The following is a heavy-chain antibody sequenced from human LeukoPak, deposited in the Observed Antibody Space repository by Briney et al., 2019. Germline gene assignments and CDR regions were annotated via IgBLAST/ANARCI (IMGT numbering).Heavy chain of an antibody. D-gene: IGHD3-10*01. Sequence: ASLKVSCKASGYTFTGYYMHWVRQAPGQGLEWMGWINPNSGGTNYAQKFQGRVTMTRDTSISTAYMELSRLRSDDTAVYYCARGPRTYYYGSGSYFHFDYWGQGTLVTVSS. CDR2: INPNSGGT. V-gene: IGHV1-2*02. CDR1: GYTFTGYY. CDR3: ARGPRTYYYGSGSYFHFDY. J-gene: IGHJ4*02.